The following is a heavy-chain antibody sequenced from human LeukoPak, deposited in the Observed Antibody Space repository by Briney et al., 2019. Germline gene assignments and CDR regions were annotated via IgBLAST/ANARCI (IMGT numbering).Heavy chain of an antibody. CDR2: INTDGSIT. CDR1: GFTFSDYW. Sequence: GGSLRLSCAASGFTFSDYWIHWVRQAPGKGLVWVSRINTDGSITNYADSVKGRFSISRDNAKNTLYLQMSSLRAEDTAVYYCARDRGPRTGYMVREAYDYWGQGTLVTVSS. V-gene: IGHV3-74*01. D-gene: IGHD3-10*01. J-gene: IGHJ4*02. CDR3: ARDRGPRTGYMVREAYDY.